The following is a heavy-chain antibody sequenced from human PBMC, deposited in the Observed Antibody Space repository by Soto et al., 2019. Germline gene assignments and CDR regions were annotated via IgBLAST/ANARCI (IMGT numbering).Heavy chain of an antibody. D-gene: IGHD3-10*01. CDR1: GYTFTSYY. CDR2: INPSGGST. V-gene: IGHV1-46*03. Sequence: GASVKVSCTASGYTFTSYYMHWVRQAPGQGLEWMGIINPSGGSTSYAQKFQGRVTMNRDTSTSTVYMELSSLRSEDTAVYYCARDPLLWFGELDYYYYYGMDVWGQGTTVTVSS. CDR3: ARDPLLWFGELDYYYYYGMDV. J-gene: IGHJ6*02.